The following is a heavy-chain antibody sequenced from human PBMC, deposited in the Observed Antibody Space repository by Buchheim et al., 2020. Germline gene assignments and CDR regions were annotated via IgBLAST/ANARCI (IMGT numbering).Heavy chain of an antibody. CDR3: ARSTTTRVRFDY. D-gene: IGHD2-15*01. CDR2: IYYSGST. CDR1: GDSISSHS. J-gene: IGHJ4*02. V-gene: IGHV4-59*06. Sequence: QVQLQESGPGLVKPSETLSLTCTVSGDSISSHSWSWIRQPAGKGLEWIGYIYYSGSTYYTPSLKSRVTISVDTSKNQFSLKLSSVTAADTAVYYCARSTTTRVRFDYWGQGTL.